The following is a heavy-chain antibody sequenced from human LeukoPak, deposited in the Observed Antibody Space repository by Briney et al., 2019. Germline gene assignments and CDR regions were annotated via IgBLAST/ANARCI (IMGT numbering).Heavy chain of an antibody. CDR3: ANLPDQYFDWLPTDY. CDR1: GFTFSSYS. D-gene: IGHD3-9*01. V-gene: IGHV3-23*01. J-gene: IGHJ4*02. CDR2: ISGSGGST. Sequence: GGSLRLSCAASGFTFSSYSMSWVRQAPGKGLEWVSAISGSGGSTYYADSVKGRFTISRDNSKNTLYLQMNSLRAEDTAVYYCANLPDQYFDWLPTDYWGQGTLVTVSS.